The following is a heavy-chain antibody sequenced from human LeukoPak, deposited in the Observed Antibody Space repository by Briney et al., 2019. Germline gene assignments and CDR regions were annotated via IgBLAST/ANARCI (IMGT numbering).Heavy chain of an antibody. J-gene: IGHJ6*02. D-gene: IGHD2-15*01. CDR2: IYYSGST. CDR3: ARVKGVVVAWYYYYYGMDV. V-gene: IGHV4-39*01. CDR1: GGSISSSSYY. Sequence: SETLSLTCTVSGGSISSSSYYWGWIRQPPGKGLEWIGSIYYSGSTYYNPSLKSRVTISVDTSKNQFSLKLSSVTAADTAVYYCARVKGVVVAWYYYYYGMDVWAQGTTVTVSS.